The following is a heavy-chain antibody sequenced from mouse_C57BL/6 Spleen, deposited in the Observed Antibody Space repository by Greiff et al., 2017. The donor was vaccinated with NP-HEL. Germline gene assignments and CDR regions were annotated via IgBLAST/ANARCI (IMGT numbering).Heavy chain of an antibody. CDR2: IYPRSGNT. D-gene: IGHD1-1*01. V-gene: IGHV1-81*01. J-gene: IGHJ1*03. CDR1: GYTFTSYG. Sequence: VKLQESGAELARPGASVKLSCKASGYTFTSYGISWVKQRTGQGLEWIGEIYPRSGNTYYNEKFKGKATLTADKSSSTAYMELRSLTSEDSAVYFCARSLITTVVATGYFDVWGTGTTVTVSS. CDR3: ARSLITTVVATGYFDV.